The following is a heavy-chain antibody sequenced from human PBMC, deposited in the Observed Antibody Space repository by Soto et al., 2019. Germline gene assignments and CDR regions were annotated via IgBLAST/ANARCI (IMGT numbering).Heavy chain of an antibody. J-gene: IGHJ4*02. D-gene: IGHD6-13*01. Sequence: GSLRLSGAAAGLSFRSYAMTWVRQAPGKGLEWVSAISGSGGSTYYADSVKGRFTISRDNSKNTLSLRMNSLRAEDTAVYYCAKPEIIAPSGTGYWGQGTLVTVSS. CDR1: GLSFRSYA. V-gene: IGHV3-23*01. CDR2: ISGSGGST. CDR3: AKPEIIAPSGTGY.